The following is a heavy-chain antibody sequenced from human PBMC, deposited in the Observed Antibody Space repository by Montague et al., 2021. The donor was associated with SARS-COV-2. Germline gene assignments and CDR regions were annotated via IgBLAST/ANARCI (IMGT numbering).Heavy chain of an antibody. Sequence: NYNPSLEGRVTMSVDTSKNQFSLKLISVTAADTAVYYCARVRYIDGWTFDYWGQGTLVTVSS. J-gene: IGHJ4*02. D-gene: IGHD5-24*01. V-gene: IGHV4-4*07. CDR3: ARVRYIDGWTFDY.